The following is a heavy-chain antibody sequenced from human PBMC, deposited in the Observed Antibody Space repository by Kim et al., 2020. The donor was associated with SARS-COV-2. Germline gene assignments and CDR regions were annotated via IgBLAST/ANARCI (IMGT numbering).Heavy chain of an antibody. D-gene: IGHD2-15*01. CDR3: ATAGVVVAANWFDP. V-gene: IGHV1-24*01. Sequence: YAQKFQGRVTMTEDTSTDTAYMGLGSLSSEDTAVYYCATAGVVVAANWFDPWGQGTLVTVSS. J-gene: IGHJ5*02.